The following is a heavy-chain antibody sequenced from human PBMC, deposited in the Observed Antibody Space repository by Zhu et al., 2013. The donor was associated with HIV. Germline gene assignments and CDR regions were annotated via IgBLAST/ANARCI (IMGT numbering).Heavy chain of an antibody. CDR3: AREDGSYSGDPSYFDY. D-gene: IGHD2-15*01. J-gene: IGHJ4*02. CDR2: INAGNGNT. Sequence: QVQLVQSGAEVKKPGASVKVSCKASGYTFTSYAMHWVRQAPGQRLEWMGWINAGNGNTKYSQKFQGRVTITRDTSASTAYMELSSLRSEDTAVYYCAREDGSYSGDPSYFDYWGQGTLVTVSS. V-gene: IGHV1-3*01. CDR1: GYTFTSYA.